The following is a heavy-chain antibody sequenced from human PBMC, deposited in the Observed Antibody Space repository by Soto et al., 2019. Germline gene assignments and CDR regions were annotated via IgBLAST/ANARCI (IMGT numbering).Heavy chain of an antibody. CDR3: ARDSPYCSSTSCYYYGMDV. J-gene: IGHJ6*02. V-gene: IGHV3-33*01. CDR2: IWYDGSNK. Sequence: GGSLRLSCAASGFTFSSYGMHWVRQAPGKGLEWVAVIWYDGSNKYYADSVKGRFTISRDNSKNTLYLQMNSLRAEDTAVYYCARDSPYCSSTSCYYYGMDVWGQGTTVTVSS. CDR1: GFTFSSYG. D-gene: IGHD2-2*01.